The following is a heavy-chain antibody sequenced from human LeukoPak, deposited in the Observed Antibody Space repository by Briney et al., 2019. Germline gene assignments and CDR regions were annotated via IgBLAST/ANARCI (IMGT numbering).Heavy chain of an antibody. J-gene: IGHJ4*02. CDR1: GGSISSGGYS. V-gene: IGHV4-31*03. Sequence: PSETLSLTCTVSGGSISSGGYSWSWICQHPGKGLEWIGYIYYSGSTYYNPSLKSRVTISVDTSKNQFSLKLSSVTAADAAVYYCARATDYGGADYWGQGTLVTVSS. D-gene: IGHD4-17*01. CDR2: IYYSGST. CDR3: ARATDYGGADY.